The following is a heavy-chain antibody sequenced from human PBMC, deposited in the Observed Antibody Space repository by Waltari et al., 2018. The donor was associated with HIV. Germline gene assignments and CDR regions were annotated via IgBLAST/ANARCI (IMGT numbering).Heavy chain of an antibody. V-gene: IGHV3-33*01. D-gene: IGHD6-6*01. CDR1: GVACSDFD. Sequence: QVQLVVSGGGVVQPGTSRTLSCEVSGVACSDFDVHWVRQSPGKGLEWLAVFWSDGVEISYADSVKGRFTISKDSSQKTLYLHLTSLRAEDTALYYCARGYSSSRWIPLYHWGRGTLVTVSS. J-gene: IGHJ4*02. CDR2: FWSDGVEI. CDR3: ARGYSSSRWIPLYH.